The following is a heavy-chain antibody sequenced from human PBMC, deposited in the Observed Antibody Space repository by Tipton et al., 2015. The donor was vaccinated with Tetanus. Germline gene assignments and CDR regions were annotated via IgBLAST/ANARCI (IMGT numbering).Heavy chain of an antibody. CDR2: IFASGST. J-gene: IGHJ3*01. V-gene: IGHV4-4*08. CDR1: GDSMTRYY. CDR3: ARRSYCTSTRCFDAFDL. D-gene: IGHD2-8*01. Sequence: TLSLTCTVSGDSMTRYYWSWIRQPSGKGLEWISYIFASGSTNYNPALKSRVTISMDTSKNQISLNLTSVTAADTAVYFCARRSYCTSTRCFDAFDLWGPGTRVTVSS.